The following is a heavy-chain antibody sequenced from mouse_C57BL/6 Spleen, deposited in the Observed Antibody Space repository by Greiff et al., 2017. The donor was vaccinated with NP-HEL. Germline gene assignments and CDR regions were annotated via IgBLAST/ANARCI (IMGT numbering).Heavy chain of an antibody. Sequence: QVQLQQSGAELVRPGASVTLSCKASGYTFTDYEMHWVKQTPVHGLEWIGAIDPETGGTAYNQKFKGKAILTADKSSSTAYMELRSLTSEDSAVYYCTRLDDGYFYWYFDVWGTGTTVTVSS. CDR1: GYTFTDYE. V-gene: IGHV1-15*01. D-gene: IGHD2-3*01. CDR3: TRLDDGYFYWYFDV. J-gene: IGHJ1*03. CDR2: IDPETGGT.